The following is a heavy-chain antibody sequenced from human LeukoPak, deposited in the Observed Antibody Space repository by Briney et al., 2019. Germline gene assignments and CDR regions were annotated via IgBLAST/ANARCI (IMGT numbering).Heavy chain of an antibody. V-gene: IGHV4-61*08. Sequence: SETLSLTCTVSGGSISSGVYYWSWIRQHPGKGLEWIGYIYYSGSTNYNPSLKSRVTISVDTSKNQFSLKLSSVTAADTAVYYCARALYCSGGSCYLGWFDPWGQGTLVTVSS. J-gene: IGHJ5*02. CDR3: ARALYCSGGSCYLGWFDP. D-gene: IGHD2-15*01. CDR2: IYYSGST. CDR1: GGSISSGVYY.